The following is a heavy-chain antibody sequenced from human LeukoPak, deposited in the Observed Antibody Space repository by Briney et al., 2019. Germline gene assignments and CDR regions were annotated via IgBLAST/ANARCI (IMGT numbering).Heavy chain of an antibody. CDR1: GFTFSSYA. V-gene: IGHV3-30*04. Sequence: GGSLRLSCAASGFTFSSYAMHWVRQAPGKGLEWVAVIPYDGSNKYYADSVKGRFTISRDNSKNTLYLQMNSLRAEDAAVYYCARDPDVGIVMGIDYWGQGTLVTVSS. D-gene: IGHD2-21*01. J-gene: IGHJ4*02. CDR2: IPYDGSNK. CDR3: ARDPDVGIVMGIDY.